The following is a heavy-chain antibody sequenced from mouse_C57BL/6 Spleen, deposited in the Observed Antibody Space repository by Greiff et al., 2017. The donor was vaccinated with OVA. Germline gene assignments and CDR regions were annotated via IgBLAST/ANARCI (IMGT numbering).Heavy chain of an antibody. CDR3: ARSIGGVFAY. D-gene: IGHD2-3*01. CDR1: GYAFSSYW. CDR2: IYPGDGDT. J-gene: IGHJ3*01. V-gene: IGHV1-80*01. Sequence: QVHVKQSGAELVKPGASVKISCKASGYAFSSYWMNWVKQRPGKGLEWIGQIYPGDGDTNYNGKFKGKATLTADKSSSTAYMQLSSLTSEDAAVYCCARSIGGVFAYWGQGTLVTVSA.